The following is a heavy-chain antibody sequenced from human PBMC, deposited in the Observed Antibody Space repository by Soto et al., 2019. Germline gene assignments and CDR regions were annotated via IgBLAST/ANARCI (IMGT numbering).Heavy chain of an antibody. Sequence: QLHQAGPDLVRPSETLSLTCSVSGASVSDNYWGWVRQTPGRGLEWIGYIYYTGITNYNPSLKGRVTMSLDTSKNRLSLQLDSVTVADTAVYYCARALAYDFWGGRNWFDPWGQGTLVTVSS. D-gene: IGHD3-3*01. J-gene: IGHJ5*02. CDR2: IYYTGIT. V-gene: IGHV4-59*02. CDR1: GASVSDNY. CDR3: ARALAYDFWGGRNWFDP.